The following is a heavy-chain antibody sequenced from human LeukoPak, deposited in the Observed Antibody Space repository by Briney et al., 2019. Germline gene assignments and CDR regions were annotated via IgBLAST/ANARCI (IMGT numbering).Heavy chain of an antibody. CDR1: GGFIRSGGYY. CDR2: IYYGGTT. CDR3: ARAQYYDILTHSNWFDP. Sequence: SETLSLTCTVSGGFIRSGGYYWNWIRQFPGKGLQWIGYIYYGGTTYYNPSLESRVSISVDTSKNQFSLKLTSVTAADTAIYYCARAQYYDILTHSNWFDPWGQGTLVSVSS. J-gene: IGHJ5*02. D-gene: IGHD3-9*01. V-gene: IGHV4-31*03.